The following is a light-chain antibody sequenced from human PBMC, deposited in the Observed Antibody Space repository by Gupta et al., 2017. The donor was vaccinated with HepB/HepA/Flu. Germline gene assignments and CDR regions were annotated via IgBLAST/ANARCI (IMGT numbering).Light chain of an antibody. J-gene: IGLJ3*02. CDR1: SSNIGTPYD. CDR3: QSFDSSLSAWV. V-gene: IGLV1-40*01. CDR2: DSN. Sequence: QSVLTQPPSLSGAPGQRVTISCTRRSSNIGTPYDIHWYQQLPGTAPKLIMYDSNNRPSGVPNRFSGSKSGTSASLAITGLQAEDEADYYCQSFDSSLSAWVFGGGTKLTVL.